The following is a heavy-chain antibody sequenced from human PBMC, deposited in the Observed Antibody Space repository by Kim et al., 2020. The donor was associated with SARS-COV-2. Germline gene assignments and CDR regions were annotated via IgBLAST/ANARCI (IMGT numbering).Heavy chain of an antibody. CDR1: GFTFSSYG. D-gene: IGHD4-17*01. Sequence: GGSLRLSCAASGFTFSSYGMHWVRQAPGKGLEWVAVISYDGSNKYYADSVKGRFTISRDNSKNTLYLQMNSLRAEDTAVYYCAKDYLNYGDYARGYYYYYGMDVWGQGTTVTVSS. CDR3: AKDYLNYGDYARGYYYYYGMDV. V-gene: IGHV3-30*18. J-gene: IGHJ6*02. CDR2: ISYDGSNK.